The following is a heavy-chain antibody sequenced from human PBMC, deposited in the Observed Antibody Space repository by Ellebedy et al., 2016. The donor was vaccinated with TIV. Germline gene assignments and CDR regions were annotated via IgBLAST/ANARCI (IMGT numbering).Heavy chain of an antibody. CDR3: ARAAVESRSDY. CDR1: GYTFTSYG. D-gene: IGHD3-3*01. CDR2: ISAYNGNT. V-gene: IGHV1-18*01. Sequence: AASVKVSCKASGYTFTSYGISWVRQAPGQGLEWMGWISAYNGNTNYAPKLQGRVTMTTDTSTSTAYMELRRLTSDDTAVYYCARAAVESRSDYWGQGTLVTVSS. J-gene: IGHJ4*02.